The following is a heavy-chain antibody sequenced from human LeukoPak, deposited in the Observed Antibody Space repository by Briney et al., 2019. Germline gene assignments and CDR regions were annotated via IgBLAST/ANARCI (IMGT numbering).Heavy chain of an antibody. CDR3: ARLDYSSSSFGC. CDR1: GGSISSSSYY. CDR2: IYYSGST. Sequence: PSETLSLTCTVSGGSISSSSYYWGWIRQPPGKGLEWIGSIYYSGSTYYNPSLKSRVTISVDTSKYQFSLKLSSVTAADTAVYYCARLDYSSSSFGCWGQGTLVTVSS. D-gene: IGHD6-6*01. V-gene: IGHV4-39*01. J-gene: IGHJ4*02.